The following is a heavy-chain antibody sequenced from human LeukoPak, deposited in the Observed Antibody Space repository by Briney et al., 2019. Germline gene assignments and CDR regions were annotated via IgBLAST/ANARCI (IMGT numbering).Heavy chain of an antibody. V-gene: IGHV3-7*01. CDR2: INQDGSEE. J-gene: IGHJ5*02. D-gene: IGHD2-15*01. CDR1: GFTVSSNY. Sequence: GGSLRLSCAASGFTVSSNYMSWVRQAPGKGLEWVANINQDGSEEYYVASVKGRFTISRDNAKNSLYLQMTSLRAEDTAVYYCARDGSKSCSGGSCYLNWFDPWGQGTLVTVSS. CDR3: ARDGSKSCSGGSCYLNWFDP.